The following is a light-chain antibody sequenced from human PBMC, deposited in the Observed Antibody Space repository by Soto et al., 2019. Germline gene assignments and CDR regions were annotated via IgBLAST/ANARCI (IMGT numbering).Light chain of an antibody. Sequence: DIVMTQSPDSLAVSLGERATINCKSSQSVLYSSNNKNYLAWYQQKPGQPPKLLIYWASTRESGVPDRFSGSGSGTDFTLTISSLRAEDVAVYYCQQYHSTPLTFGGGTKVDIK. J-gene: IGKJ4*01. CDR1: QSVLYSSNNKNY. V-gene: IGKV4-1*01. CDR3: QQYHSTPLT. CDR2: WAS.